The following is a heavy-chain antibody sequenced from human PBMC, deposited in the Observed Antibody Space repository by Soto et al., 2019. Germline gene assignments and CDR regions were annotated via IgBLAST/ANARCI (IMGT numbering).Heavy chain of an antibody. CDR2: IIPIFGTA. CDR1: GGTFSSYA. CDR3: ARDCSGGSCYSYGMDV. J-gene: IGHJ6*02. V-gene: IGHV1-69*13. Sequence: ASVKVSFKASGGTFSSYAISWVRQAPGQGLEWMGGIIPIFGTANYAQKFQGRVTITADESTSTAYMELSSLRSEDTAVYYCARDCSGGSCYSYGMDVWGQGTTVTVSS. D-gene: IGHD2-15*01.